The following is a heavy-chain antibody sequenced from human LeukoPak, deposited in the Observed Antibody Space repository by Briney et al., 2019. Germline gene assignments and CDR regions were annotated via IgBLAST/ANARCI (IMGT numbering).Heavy chain of an antibody. CDR2: IYYSGSI. CDR1: GGSISSYY. J-gene: IGHJ4*02. V-gene: IGHV4-59*01. D-gene: IGHD3-10*01. Sequence: PSETLSLTCTVSGGSISSYYWSWIRQPPGKGLEWIGYIYYSGSINYNPSLKSRVTISVDTSKNQFSLKLSSVTAADTAVYYCAREERGYYYGSGSYDYWGQGTLVTVSS. CDR3: AREERGYYYGSGSYDY.